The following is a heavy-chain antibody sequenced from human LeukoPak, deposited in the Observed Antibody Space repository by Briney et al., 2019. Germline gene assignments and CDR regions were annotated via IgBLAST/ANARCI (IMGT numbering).Heavy chain of an antibody. CDR2: IDPSDSYT. J-gene: IGHJ4*02. Sequence: GESLKISCKGSGYSFTSYWISWVRQMPGKGLEWMGRIDPSDSYTNYSPSFQGHVTMSVDESISTAYLQWSSLKASDTAMFYCARRDRYTWYSFDYWGQGTLVTVFS. D-gene: IGHD6-13*01. CDR3: ARRDRYTWYSFDY. V-gene: IGHV5-10-1*01. CDR1: GYSFTSYW.